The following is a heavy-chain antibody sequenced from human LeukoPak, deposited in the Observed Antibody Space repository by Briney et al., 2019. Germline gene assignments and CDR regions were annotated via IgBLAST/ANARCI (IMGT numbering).Heavy chain of an antibody. CDR3: AVETVVVALDY. D-gene: IGHD2-15*01. V-gene: IGHV1-69*13. CDR2: IIPIFGIA. CDR1: GGTFISYA. Sequence: ASVKVSCKASGGTFISYAISWVRQAPGQGLEWMGGIIPIFGIANYAQKFQGRVTITADESTSTAYMELSSLRSEDTAVYYCAVETVVVALDYWGQGTLVTVSS. J-gene: IGHJ4*02.